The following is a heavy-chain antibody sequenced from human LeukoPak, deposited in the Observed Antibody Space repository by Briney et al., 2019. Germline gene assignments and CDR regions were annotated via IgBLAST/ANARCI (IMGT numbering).Heavy chain of an antibody. V-gene: IGHV4-59*08. CDR1: GGSLSSYY. Sequence: PSETLSLTCTVSGGSLSSYYWSWIRQPPGKGLEWIGYIYYSGGTNYNPSLKSRVIIPVDMSKNQFSLKLSSVTAADTAVYYCARQSGNGYSGYDFQAFDIWGQGTMVTVSS. D-gene: IGHD5-12*01. CDR3: ARQSGNGYSGYDFQAFDI. J-gene: IGHJ3*02. CDR2: IYYSGGT.